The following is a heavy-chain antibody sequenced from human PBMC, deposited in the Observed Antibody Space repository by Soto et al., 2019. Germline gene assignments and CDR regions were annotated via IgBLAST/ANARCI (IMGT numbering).Heavy chain of an antibody. CDR2: IYHSGST. J-gene: IGHJ4*02. V-gene: IGHV4-38-2*01. Sequence: SETLSLTCAVSGYSISSGYYWGWIRQPPGKGLEWIGSIYHSGSTYYNPSLKSRVTISVDTSKNQFSLKLSSVTAADTAVYYCATRGYSYGYDLDYWGQGTLVTVSS. CDR1: GYSISSGYY. CDR3: ATRGYSYGYDLDY. D-gene: IGHD5-18*01.